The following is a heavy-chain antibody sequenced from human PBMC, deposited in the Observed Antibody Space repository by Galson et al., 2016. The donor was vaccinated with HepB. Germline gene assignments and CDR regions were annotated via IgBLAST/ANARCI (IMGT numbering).Heavy chain of an antibody. Sequence: TLSLTCTVSGGSISTSSYYWGLIRQPPGRGLEWIGSIYYSGSTYYNPSLRSRVTISVDRSKNQFSLKLASVTAADTAVYYCARPNRYFSTTSCYDHAFDIWGQGTMVTVSS. CDR1: GGSISTSSYY. D-gene: IGHD2-2*01. V-gene: IGHV4-39*01. J-gene: IGHJ3*02. CDR3: ARPNRYFSTTSCYDHAFDI. CDR2: IYYSGST.